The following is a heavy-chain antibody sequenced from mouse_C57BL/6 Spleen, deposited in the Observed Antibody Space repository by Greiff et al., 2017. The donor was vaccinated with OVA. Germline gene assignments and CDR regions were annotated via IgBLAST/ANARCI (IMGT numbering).Heavy chain of an antibody. V-gene: IGHV1-80*01. D-gene: IGHD4-1*01. J-gene: IGHJ2*01. CDR3: ARGPTGTGDY. Sequence: VKLQESGAELVKPGASVKISCKASGYAFSSYWMNWVKQRPGKGLEWIGQIYPGDGDTNYNGKFKGKATLTADKSSSTAYMQLSSLTSEDAAVYFCARGPTGTGDYWGQGTTLTVSS. CDR2: IYPGDGDT. CDR1: GYAFSSYW.